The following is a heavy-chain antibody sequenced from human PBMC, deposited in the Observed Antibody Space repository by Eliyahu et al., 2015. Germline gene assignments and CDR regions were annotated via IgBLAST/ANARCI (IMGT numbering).Heavy chain of an antibody. CDR3: ARETTDSSVRPNWFDP. D-gene: IGHD6-25*01. J-gene: IGHJ5*02. CDR1: GGSFTSYY. V-gene: IGHV4-34*01. CDR2: INHSGNT. Sequence: QVQLQQWGAGLLKPSETLSLTCAVYGGSFTSYYWSWIRQPPGKGLEWXGEINHSGNTNYNPSLKSRVTISVDTSKKQFSLKVNSVTAADTAVYYCARETTDSSVRPNWFDPWGQGTLVTVSS.